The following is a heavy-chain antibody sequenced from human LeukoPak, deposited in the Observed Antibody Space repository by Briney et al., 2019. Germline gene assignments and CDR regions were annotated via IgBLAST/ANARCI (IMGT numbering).Heavy chain of an antibody. V-gene: IGHV3-43D*03. J-gene: IGHJ6*04. CDR3: AELGITMIGGV. Sequence: GGSLRLSCAASGFTFDDFAMHWVRQTPGKGLEWVSLISWDGGSTYYADSVKGRFTISRDNAKNSLYLQMNSLRAEDTAVYYCAELGITMIGGVWGKGTTVTVSS. D-gene: IGHD3-10*02. CDR1: GFTFDDFA. CDR2: ISWDGGST.